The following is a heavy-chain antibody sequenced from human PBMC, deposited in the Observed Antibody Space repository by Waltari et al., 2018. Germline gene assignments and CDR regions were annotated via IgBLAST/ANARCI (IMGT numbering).Heavy chain of an antibody. CDR1: FSPHW. CDR3: GTLEAVAS. J-gene: IGHJ5*02. V-gene: IGHV3-74*01. CDR2: VNDDGTTT. Sequence: FSPHWVHWVRQTPGKGLVWLSGVNDDGTTTRLADPAKGRFTIFRDNARNEVFLQMNSLRAEDTAVDFCGTLEAVASWGQGTLVTVSS.